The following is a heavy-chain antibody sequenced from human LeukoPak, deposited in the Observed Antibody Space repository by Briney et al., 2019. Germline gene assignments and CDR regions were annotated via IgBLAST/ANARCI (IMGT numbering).Heavy chain of an antibody. J-gene: IGHJ3*01. D-gene: IGHD4-23*01. CDR3: ARDRGNGVFDV. CDR2: IYTGGST. V-gene: IGHV3-66*02. Sequence: GGSLRLSCAASGLTVSNNYMSWVRQAPGKGLEWVSIIYTGGSTDYVDSVKGRFTISRDNSKNTLYLQMNSLRAEDTAVYYCARDRGNGVFDVWGQGTMVTVSS. CDR1: GLTVSNNY.